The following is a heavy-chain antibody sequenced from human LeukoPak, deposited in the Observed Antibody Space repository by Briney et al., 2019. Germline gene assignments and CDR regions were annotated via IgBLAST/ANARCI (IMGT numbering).Heavy chain of an antibody. CDR2: IYYSGST. CDR3: ARGVTPSWQLDYYYYYYMDV. J-gene: IGHJ6*03. CDR1: GGSISSSSYY. V-gene: IGHV4-39*07. Sequence: SETLSLTCTVSGGSISSSSYYWGWIRQPPGKGLEWIGSIYYSGSTYYNPSLKSRVTISVDTSKNQFSLKLSSVTAADTAVYYCARGVTPSWQLDYYYYYYMDVWGKGTTVTVSS. D-gene: IGHD1-26*01.